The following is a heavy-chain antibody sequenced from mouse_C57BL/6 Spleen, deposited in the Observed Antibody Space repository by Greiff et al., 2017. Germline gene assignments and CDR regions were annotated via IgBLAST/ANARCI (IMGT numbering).Heavy chain of an antibody. D-gene: IGHD1-1*01. Sequence: QVQLQQSGAELARPGASVKLSCKASGYTFTSSGISWVKQRTGQGLEWIGEIYPRSGNTYYNEKFKGKATLTADKSSSTAYMELRSLTSEDSAVYFCARNYGSSYGWYFDVWGTGTTVTVSS. CDR1: GYTFTSSG. CDR2: IYPRSGNT. J-gene: IGHJ1*03. V-gene: IGHV1-81*01. CDR3: ARNYGSSYGWYFDV.